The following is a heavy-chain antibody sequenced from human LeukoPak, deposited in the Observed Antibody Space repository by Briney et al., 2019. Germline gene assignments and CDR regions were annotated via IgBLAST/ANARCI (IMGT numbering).Heavy chain of an antibody. Sequence: SETRCLACSVYGGSLRNSSYYWGWVRQPPGKGLEWIGSIYFSGGTAYHPSLKSRVSMSVDTSNNEFSLKLSSLTAADTAVYFCASVYGGYEEVFDHWGQGALVTVAS. CDR1: GGSLRNSSYY. J-gene: IGHJ4*02. CDR3: ASVYGGYEEVFDH. CDR2: IYFSGGT. V-gene: IGHV4-39*07. D-gene: IGHD5-12*01.